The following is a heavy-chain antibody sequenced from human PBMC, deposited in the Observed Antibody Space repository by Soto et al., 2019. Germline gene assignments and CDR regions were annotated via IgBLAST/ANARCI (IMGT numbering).Heavy chain of an antibody. J-gene: IGHJ6*01. Sequence: DSGKVCFKASGYRFSTYGISWVRQAPGQGLEWVGWISTSNGYTNYAQKFHGRVSMTTDTSTNTAYMEVRSLRSDDTAFYFCARDRSFALLEWSPSDPYGMDVWGQGTSVTVSS. CDR3: ARDRSFALLEWSPSDPYGMDV. V-gene: IGHV1-18*01. CDR2: ISTSNGYT. CDR1: GYRFSTYG. D-gene: IGHD3-3*01.